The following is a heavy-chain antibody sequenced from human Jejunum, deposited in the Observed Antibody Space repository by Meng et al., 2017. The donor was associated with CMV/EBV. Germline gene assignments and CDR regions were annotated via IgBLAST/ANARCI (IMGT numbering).Heavy chain of an antibody. CDR3: AREGCTSTTCYPLSDIYL. V-gene: IGHV3-48*04. D-gene: IGHD2-2*01. CDR1: SPYS. Sequence: SPYSMNWVRQAPGKGLELISFISSSSDTVYYADSVKGRFTTSRDNAKNSLYLQMNSLRAEDTAVYYCAREGCTSTTCYPLSDIYLWGQGTLVTVSS. CDR2: ISSSSDTV. J-gene: IGHJ4*02.